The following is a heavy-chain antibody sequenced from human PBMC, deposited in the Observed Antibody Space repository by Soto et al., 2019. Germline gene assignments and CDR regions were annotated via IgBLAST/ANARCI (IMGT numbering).Heavy chain of an antibody. CDR3: AGHYSAAGSNWYFDL. Sequence: PSETLSLTCTVSDGSISSSPYYWGWIRQPPGKGLEWIGSIYYSGSTYYNPSLKSRVTISVDTSKNQFSLRLSSVTAADTAVYYCAGHYSAAGSNWYFDLWGRGTLVTVSS. D-gene: IGHD6-13*01. CDR1: DGSISSSPYY. CDR2: IYYSGST. V-gene: IGHV4-39*01. J-gene: IGHJ2*01.